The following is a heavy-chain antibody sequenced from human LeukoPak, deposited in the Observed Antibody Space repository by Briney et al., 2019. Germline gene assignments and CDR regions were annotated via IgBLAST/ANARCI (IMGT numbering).Heavy chain of an antibody. CDR3: ARDYFDSGDYYDAFDI. Sequence: GGSLRLSCTGSGFAFSSYWMNWVRQAPGKGLEWVANIKQDGSERYYVDSVKGRFTISRDNAKNSLYLQMNSLRAEDTAVYYCARDYFDSGDYYDAFDIWGQGTMVTVSS. D-gene: IGHD3-22*01. CDR1: GFAFSSYW. CDR2: IKQDGSER. V-gene: IGHV3-7*04. J-gene: IGHJ3*02.